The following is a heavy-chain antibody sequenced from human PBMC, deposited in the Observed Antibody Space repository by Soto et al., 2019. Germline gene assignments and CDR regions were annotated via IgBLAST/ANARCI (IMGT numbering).Heavy chain of an antibody. D-gene: IGHD5-12*01. CDR3: AKYFFMGGYDSNIDY. V-gene: IGHV3-23*01. CDR1: GFTFSSYA. CDR2: ISGSGGST. J-gene: IGHJ4*02. Sequence: GGSLRLSCAASGFTFSSYAMSWVRQAPGKGLEWVSAISGSGGSTYYADSVKGRFTISRDNSKNTLHLQMNSLRAEDTAVYYCAKYFFMGGYDSNIDYWGQGTLVTVSS.